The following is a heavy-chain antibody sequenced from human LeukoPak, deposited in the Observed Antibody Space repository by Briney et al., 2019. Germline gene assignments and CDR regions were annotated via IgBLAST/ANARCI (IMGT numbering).Heavy chain of an antibody. D-gene: IGHD4-17*01. V-gene: IGHV4-59*11. CDR2: ISYIGST. J-gene: IGHJ3*02. Sequence: SETLSLTCAVSADSFSSHYWTWIRQAPGKGLEWIGYISYIGSTNYNPSLKSRVTISIDTSKNQFSLRLSSVTAADTAVYYCARDLVTVTKGFDIWGQGTMVSVSS. CDR3: ARDLVTVTKGFDI. CDR1: ADSFSSHY.